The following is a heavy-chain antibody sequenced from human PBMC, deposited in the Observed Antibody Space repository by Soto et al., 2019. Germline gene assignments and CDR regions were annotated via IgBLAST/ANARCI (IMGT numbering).Heavy chain of an antibody. J-gene: IGHJ5*02. D-gene: IGHD6-13*01. V-gene: IGHV4-59*01. Sequence: PSETLSLTCTVSGGSISSYYWSWIRQPPGKGLEWIGYIYYSGSTNYNPSLKSRVTISVDTSKNQFSLKLSSVTAADTAVYYCARAAAAAENWFDPWGQGTLVTVS. CDR2: IYYSGST. CDR1: GGSISSYY. CDR3: ARAAAAAENWFDP.